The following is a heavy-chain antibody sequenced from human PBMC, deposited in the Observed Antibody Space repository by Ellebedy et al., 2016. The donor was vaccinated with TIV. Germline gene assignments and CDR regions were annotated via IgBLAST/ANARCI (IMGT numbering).Heavy chain of an antibody. Sequence: MPSETLSLTCSVSGGSISSYYWSWVRQSPGKGLEWIGNIYYSGIANYNPSLKSRVTISLDTSTNQFSLNLSSVTAADTAVYYCAKGLTGDRGGWGWYFDLWGRGTLVTVSS. V-gene: IGHV4-59*08. D-gene: IGHD7-27*01. CDR2: IYYSGIA. J-gene: IGHJ2*01. CDR1: GGSISSYY. CDR3: AKGLTGDRGGWGWYFDL.